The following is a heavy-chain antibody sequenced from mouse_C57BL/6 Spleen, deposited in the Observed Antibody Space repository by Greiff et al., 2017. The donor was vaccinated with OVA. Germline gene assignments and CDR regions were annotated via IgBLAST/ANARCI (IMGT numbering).Heavy chain of an antibody. CDR1: GFTFSDYG. D-gene: IGHD2-2*01. Sequence: EVKLMESGGGLVKPGGSLKLSCAASGFTFSDYGMHWVRQAPEKGLEWVAYISSGSSTIYYADTVKGRFTISRDNAKNTLFLQLTSLRSEDTAMDYCARMVTNYYYAMDYWGQGTSVTVSS. J-gene: IGHJ4*01. V-gene: IGHV5-17*01. CDR3: ARMVTNYYYAMDY. CDR2: ISSGSSTI.